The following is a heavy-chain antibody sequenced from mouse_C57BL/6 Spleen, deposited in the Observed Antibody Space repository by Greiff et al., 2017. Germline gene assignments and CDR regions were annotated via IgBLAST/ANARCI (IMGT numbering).Heavy chain of an antibody. J-gene: IGHJ4*01. CDR2: INPYNGGT. V-gene: IGHV1-19*01. Sequence: EVKLMESGPVLVKPGASVKMSCKASGYTFTDFYMNWVKQSHGKSLEWIGVINPYNGGTSYNQKFKGKGTLTVDKSSSTAYMELNSLTSEDSAVYYCARAYYSNYEGAMDYWGKGTSVTVSS. CDR3: ARAYYSNYEGAMDY. CDR1: GYTFTDFY. D-gene: IGHD2-5*01.